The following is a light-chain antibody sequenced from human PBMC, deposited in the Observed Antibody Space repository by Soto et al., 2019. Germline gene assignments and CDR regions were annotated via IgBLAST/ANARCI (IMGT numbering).Light chain of an antibody. J-gene: IGKJ1*01. CDR2: GAS. V-gene: IGKV3-15*01. Sequence: EIVMTHSPATLTVSPGERATLSCRASQSVSSNLAWYQQKPGQAPRLLIYGASTRATGIPARFSGSGSGTEFTLTISSLQSEDFAVYYCQQYNNWPPWTLGQGTRWIS. CDR3: QQYNNWPPWT. CDR1: QSVSSN.